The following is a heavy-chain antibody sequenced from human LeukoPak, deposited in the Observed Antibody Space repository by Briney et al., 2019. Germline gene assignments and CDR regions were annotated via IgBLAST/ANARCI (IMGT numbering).Heavy chain of an antibody. V-gene: IGHV4-39*07. J-gene: IGHJ4*02. CDR2: IYYSGST. Sequence: PSETLSLTCTVSGGSISSSSYYWGWIRQPPGKGLEWIGSIYYSGSTYCNPSLKSRVTISVDTSKNQFSLKLSSVTAADTAVYCCARAAAYDFWSGYYFDYWGQGTLVTVSS. D-gene: IGHD3-3*01. CDR1: GGSISSSSYY. CDR3: ARAAAYDFWSGYYFDY.